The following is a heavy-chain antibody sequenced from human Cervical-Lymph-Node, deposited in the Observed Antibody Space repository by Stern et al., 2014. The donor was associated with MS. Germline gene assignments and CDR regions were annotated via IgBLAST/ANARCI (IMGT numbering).Heavy chain of an antibody. Sequence: VQLVESGPGLVKPSETLSLTCTVSGGSITSYFWSWIRQPPGKGLEWIGYIYYSGSTNYNPSLKSRVTMSVDTSKNQFSLKLSSVTAADTAVYYCARRGGYYVFDSWGQGTLVTVSS. V-gene: IGHV4-59*01. CDR2: IYYSGST. CDR1: GGSITSYF. D-gene: IGHD3-22*01. J-gene: IGHJ4*02. CDR3: ARRGGYYVFDS.